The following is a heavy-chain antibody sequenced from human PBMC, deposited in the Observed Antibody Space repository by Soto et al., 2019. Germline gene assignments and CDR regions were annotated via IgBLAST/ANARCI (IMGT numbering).Heavy chain of an antibody. V-gene: IGHV1-69*01. CDR3: ARFLEYCSGGSCYYYYYGMDV. CDR2: IIPIFGTA. Sequence: QVQLVQSGAEVQKPGSSVKVSCKASGGTFSSYAISWVRQAPGQGLEWMGGIIPIFGTANYAQKFQGRVTITADESTSTADMELSSLRSEDTAVYYCARFLEYCSGGSCYYYYYGMDVWGQGTTVTVSS. D-gene: IGHD2-15*01. CDR1: GGTFSSYA. J-gene: IGHJ6*02.